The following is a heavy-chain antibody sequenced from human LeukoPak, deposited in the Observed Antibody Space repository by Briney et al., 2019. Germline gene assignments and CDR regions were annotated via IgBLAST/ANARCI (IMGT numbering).Heavy chain of an antibody. CDR3: ARAAAGYRDHGAHYYCGMDV. D-gene: IGHD4-17*01. Sequence: PSQTLSLTCTVSGGSISSGGYYWSWIRQHPGKGLEWIGYIYYSGSTYYNPSLKSRVTVSVDTSKNQFSLKLSSVTAADTAVYYCARAAAGYRDHGAHYYCGMDVWRQGTTVTVSS. J-gene: IGHJ6*02. CDR2: IYYSGST. V-gene: IGHV4-31*03. CDR1: GGSISSGGYY.